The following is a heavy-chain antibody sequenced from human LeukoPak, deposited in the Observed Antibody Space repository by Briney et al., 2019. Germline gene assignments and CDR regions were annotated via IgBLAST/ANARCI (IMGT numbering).Heavy chain of an antibody. CDR1: GFPFSSYA. Sequence: GGSLRLSCAASGFPFSSYAMHWVRQAPGKGLEYVSATSSNGGSTSYANSVKGRFAISRDNSKNTLYLQMGSLRAEDMAVYYCARSSIVVVSILDYWGQGTLVTVSS. J-gene: IGHJ4*02. CDR2: TSSNGGST. D-gene: IGHD2-2*01. V-gene: IGHV3-64*01. CDR3: ARSSIVVVSILDY.